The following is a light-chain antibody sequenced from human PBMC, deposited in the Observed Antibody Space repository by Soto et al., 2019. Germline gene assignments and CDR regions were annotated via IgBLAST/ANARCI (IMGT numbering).Light chain of an antibody. CDR3: QVWNISTDHYV. CDR2: DDN. CDR1: NIGSTS. V-gene: IGLV3-21*02. J-gene: IGLJ1*01. Sequence: SYYLNPPPCVSVARGQTCRITCGGNNIGSTSVHWYKQSPGQAPVLVVYDDNDRPSGIPERFSGFNSENTATLTITRVEAGDEADYYCQVWNISTDHYVFGTGTKVTVL.